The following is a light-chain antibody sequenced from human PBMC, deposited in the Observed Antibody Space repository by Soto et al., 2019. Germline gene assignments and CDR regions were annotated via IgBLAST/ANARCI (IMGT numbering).Light chain of an antibody. CDR3: QQYGSSPRT. Sequence: EVVMTQSPATLSVSPGERATLSCRASQSVSSNFLAWYKQKPGQSPRLLIYGASNRATGIPDRFSGSGSGTDFTLTISRLEPEDFAVYYCQQYGSSPRTFGQGTKVDIK. J-gene: IGKJ1*01. CDR1: QSVSSNF. V-gene: IGKV3-20*01. CDR2: GAS.